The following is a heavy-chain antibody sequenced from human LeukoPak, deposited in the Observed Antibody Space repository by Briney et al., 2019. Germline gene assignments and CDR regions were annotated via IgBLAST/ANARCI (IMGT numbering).Heavy chain of an antibody. V-gene: IGHV3-7*01. CDR2: IRQDDSEK. CDR1: GFTFSDYW. D-gene: IGHD4-23*01. J-gene: IGHJ4*02. Sequence: GGSLRLSCSASGFTFSDYWMMWLRQAPGKGLVWVGNIRQDDSEKNYVDSVKGRFTISRDNAESSLYLQMNSLRAEDTAIYYCATDRKVGTWDPRFNYWGQGTLVTVSS. CDR3: ATDRKVGTWDPRFNY.